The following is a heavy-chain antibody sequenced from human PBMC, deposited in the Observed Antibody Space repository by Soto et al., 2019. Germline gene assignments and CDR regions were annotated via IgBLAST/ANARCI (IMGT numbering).Heavy chain of an antibody. J-gene: IGHJ4*02. Sequence: QVQLVQSGAEVKTPGASVTVSCRTSGYAFTDSFIHWLRQAPGHGLEWMGMINPLAGRVTYAQTFQGRVTMTKDTSTNTVYLELNSLVPEQTGVYYCARARIGTLNVVDYWGQGTLVTVSS. CDR2: INPLAGRV. CDR1: GYAFTDSF. V-gene: IGHV1-46*01. CDR3: ARARIGTLNVVDY. D-gene: IGHD1-1*01.